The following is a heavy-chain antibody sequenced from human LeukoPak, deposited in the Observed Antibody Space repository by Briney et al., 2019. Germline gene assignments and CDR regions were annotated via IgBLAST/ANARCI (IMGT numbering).Heavy chain of an antibody. D-gene: IGHD5-18*01. CDR3: ARDLVQLWSKDY. Sequence: PGGSLRLSCAASGFTFSNYELNWVRQAPGKGLEWVSYISSSGRNIYYADSVKGRFTISRDNAENSLYLQMNSLRAEDTAVYYCARDLVQLWSKDYWGQGTLVTVSS. V-gene: IGHV3-48*03. CDR2: ISSSGRNI. CDR1: GFTFSNYE. J-gene: IGHJ4*02.